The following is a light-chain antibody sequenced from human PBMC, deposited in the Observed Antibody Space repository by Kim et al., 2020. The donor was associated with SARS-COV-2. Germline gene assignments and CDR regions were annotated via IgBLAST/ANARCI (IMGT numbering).Light chain of an antibody. CDR2: GAS. V-gene: IGKV3-15*01. CDR3: QQYNNWPPYT. J-gene: IGKJ2*01. CDR1: QGVSSN. Sequence: VSPGERSTLSCRASQGVSSNLAWYRQKPGQAPRLLIDGASTRATGIPARFSGSWSGTEFTLTISSLQSEDFAVYYCQQYNNWPPYTFGQGTKLEI.